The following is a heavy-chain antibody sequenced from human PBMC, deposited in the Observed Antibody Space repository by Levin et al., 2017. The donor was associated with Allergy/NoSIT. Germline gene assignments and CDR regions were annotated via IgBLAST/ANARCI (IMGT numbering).Heavy chain of an antibody. D-gene: IGHD2-21*02. V-gene: IGHV3-9*01. CDR2: ISWNSGNI. Sequence: SLRLSCAASGFTFDDYAMHWVRQAPGKGLEWVSGISWNSGNIGYADSVKGRFTISRDNAKNSLYLQMHSLRAEDTALYYCAKDAGVVTMYEYFDYWGQGTLVTVSS. CDR1: GFTFDDYA. J-gene: IGHJ4*02. CDR3: AKDAGVVTMYEYFDY.